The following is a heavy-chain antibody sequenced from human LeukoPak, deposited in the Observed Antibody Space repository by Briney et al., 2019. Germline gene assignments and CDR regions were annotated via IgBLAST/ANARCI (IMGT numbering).Heavy chain of an antibody. V-gene: IGHV1-8*03. CDR1: GYTFTSYG. CDR2: MNPNSGNT. D-gene: IGHD6-13*01. Sequence: GASVKVSCKASGYTFTSYGISWVRQAPGQGLEWMGWMNPNSGNTGYAQKFQGRVTITRNTSISTAYMELSSLRSEDTAVYYCASSSWRYYYMDVWGKGTTVTVSS. J-gene: IGHJ6*03. CDR3: ASSSWRYYYMDV.